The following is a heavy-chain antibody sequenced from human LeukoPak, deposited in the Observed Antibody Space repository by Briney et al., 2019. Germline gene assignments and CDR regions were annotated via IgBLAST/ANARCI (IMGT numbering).Heavy chain of an antibody. Sequence: SETLSLTCTVSGGSISSYYWSWIRQPPGKGLEWIGYIYYSGSTNYNPSLKSRVTISVDTSKNQFSLKLSSVTAADTAVYYCASALYYDFWSYMDVSGKGTTVTVSS. D-gene: IGHD3-3*01. CDR1: GGSISSYY. CDR3: ASALYYDFWSYMDV. V-gene: IGHV4-59*01. CDR2: IYYSGST. J-gene: IGHJ6*03.